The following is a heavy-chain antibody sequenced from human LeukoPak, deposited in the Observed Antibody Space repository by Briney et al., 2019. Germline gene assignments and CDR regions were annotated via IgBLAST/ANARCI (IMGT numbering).Heavy chain of an antibody. CDR3: AKDGVMITFGGVIALYFDY. CDR2: ISGSGGGT. Sequence: GGSLRLSCAASGFTFSRFAMSWVRQAPGKGLEWDAGISGSGGGTYYADSVQGRFTISRDNSGNSLHVQMNSLRAEDTAVYYCAKDGVMITFGGVIALYFDYWGQGTLVTVSS. CDR1: GFTFSRFA. D-gene: IGHD3-16*02. V-gene: IGHV3-23*01. J-gene: IGHJ4*02.